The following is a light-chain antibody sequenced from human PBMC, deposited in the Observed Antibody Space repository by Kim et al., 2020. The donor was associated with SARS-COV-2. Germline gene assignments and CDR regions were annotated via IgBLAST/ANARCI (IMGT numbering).Light chain of an antibody. V-gene: IGLV2-14*03. Sequence: GQSITISCTGTSSDVGNYNYVSWYQQHPGKAPKLMIYDVTNRPSGVSDRFSGSKSGNTASLTISGLQPEDEADYHCTSYTTASTLVFGGGTQLTVL. J-gene: IGLJ3*02. CDR3: TSYTTASTLV. CDR2: DVT. CDR1: SSDVGNYNY.